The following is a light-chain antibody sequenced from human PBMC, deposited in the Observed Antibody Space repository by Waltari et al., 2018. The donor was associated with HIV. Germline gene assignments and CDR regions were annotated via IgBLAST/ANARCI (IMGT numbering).Light chain of an antibody. J-gene: IGLJ2*01. Sequence: QSALTQPPSVSGSPGQSVTISCTGTSSDVGNYNRVSWYQQPPGSAPKLMIYGVSNRPSGVPRRVSGSKSGNTASLTISGLQAEDEADYYCSSYTSSNTFVVFGGGTKLTVL. V-gene: IGLV2-18*02. CDR1: SSDVGNYNR. CDR2: GVS. CDR3: SSYTSSNTFVV.